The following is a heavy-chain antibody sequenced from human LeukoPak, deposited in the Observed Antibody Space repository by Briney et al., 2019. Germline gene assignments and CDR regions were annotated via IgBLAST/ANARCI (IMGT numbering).Heavy chain of an antibody. J-gene: IGHJ4*02. D-gene: IGHD6-13*01. CDR3: ATSIAAGYYFDY. Sequence: GASVKVSCKVSGYTLTELSMHWVRQAPGKGLEWMGGFDPEDGETIYAQKFQGRVTMTEDTSTDTAYMELSSLRSEDTAVYYCATSIAAGYYFDYWGQGTLVTVSS. V-gene: IGHV1-24*01. CDR2: FDPEDGET. CDR1: GYTLTELS.